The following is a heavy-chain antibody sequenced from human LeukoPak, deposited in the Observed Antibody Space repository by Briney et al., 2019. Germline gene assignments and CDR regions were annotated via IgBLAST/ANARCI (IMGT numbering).Heavy chain of an antibody. CDR3: ARRIQLWSDRGYYFDY. CDR2: INPSGGRT. D-gene: IGHD5-18*01. V-gene: IGHV1-46*01. J-gene: IGHJ4*02. CDR1: GYTFTGYY. Sequence: HEASVKVSCKASGYTFTGYYMHWVRQAAGQGLEWMGIINPSGGRTSYAQKFQGRVTMTRDTSTSTAYMELRSLRSDDTAVYYCARRIQLWSDRGYYFDYWGQGTLVTVSS.